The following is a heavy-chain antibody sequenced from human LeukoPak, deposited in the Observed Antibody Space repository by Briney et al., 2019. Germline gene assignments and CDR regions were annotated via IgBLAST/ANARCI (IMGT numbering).Heavy chain of an antibody. CDR2: IYYSGST. CDR1: GGSFSGYY. J-gene: IGHJ4*02. Sequence: PSETLSLTCAVYGGSFSGYYWSWIRQPPGKGLEWIGSIYYSGSTYYNPSLKSRVTISVDTSKNQFSLKLSSVTAADTAVYYCARLGRTVVKGTFDYWGQGTLVTVS. D-gene: IGHD4-23*01. V-gene: IGHV4-34*01. CDR3: ARLGRTVVKGTFDY.